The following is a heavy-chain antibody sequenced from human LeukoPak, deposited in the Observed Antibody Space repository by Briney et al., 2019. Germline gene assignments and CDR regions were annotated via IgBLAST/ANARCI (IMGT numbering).Heavy chain of an antibody. CDR2: ISGGGEST. Sequence: GGSLRLSCVASEFTFSSHAMNWVRQAPGKGLEWVSSISGGGESTYYADSVKGRFTVSRDNSKNTLYLQMNSLRAEDTAVYYCAKDYYDSSGHPNWGQGTLVTVSS. J-gene: IGHJ4*02. V-gene: IGHV3-23*01. CDR3: AKDYYDSSGHPN. D-gene: IGHD3-22*01. CDR1: EFTFSSHA.